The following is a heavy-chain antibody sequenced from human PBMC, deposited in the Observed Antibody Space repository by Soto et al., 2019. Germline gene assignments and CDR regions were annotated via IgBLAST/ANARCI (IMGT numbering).Heavy chain of an antibody. CDR1: GVSISNSSYY. CDR3: ARHGSN. Sequence: SXXXSLTLSFFGVSISNSSYYWGWIRRPPGKGLEWIGTIYYSGITYYNPSLKSRVTISVDTSKNQFSLKLTSVTAADTAVYYCARHGSNWGQGTLVTVSS. V-gene: IGHV4-39*01. J-gene: IGHJ4*02. CDR2: IYYSGIT.